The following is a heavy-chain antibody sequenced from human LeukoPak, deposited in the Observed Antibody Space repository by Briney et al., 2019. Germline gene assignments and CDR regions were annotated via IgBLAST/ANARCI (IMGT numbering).Heavy chain of an antibody. CDR1: GGSIGWDY. V-gene: IGHV4-4*07. D-gene: IGHD3-22*01. Sequence: KPSETLSLTCTVSGGSIGWDYWSWIRQSAGKGLERIGRIYKSGSTNYNPSFRSRVTMSVDTSKNQFSLSVTSVTAADTAVYYCAREEYFQDSNGYSYYFHSWGQGSLVTASS. CDR2: IYKSGST. J-gene: IGHJ4*02. CDR3: AREEYFQDSNGYSYYFHS.